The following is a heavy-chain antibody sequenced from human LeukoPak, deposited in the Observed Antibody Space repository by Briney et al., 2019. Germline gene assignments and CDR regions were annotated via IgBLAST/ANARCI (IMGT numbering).Heavy chain of an antibody. D-gene: IGHD2-2*01. CDR3: ARDWDCSSTSCRDCFDP. CDR2: ISTYNGNT. CDR1: GYTFTSYS. J-gene: IGHJ5*02. Sequence: VASVKVSCKASGYTFTSYSFSWVRQAPGQGLEWMGWISTYNGNTEYAQKLQGRVTMTTDISTSTAYMELRSLRSDDTAVYYCARDWDCSSTSCRDCFDPWGQGTLVTVSS. V-gene: IGHV1-18*01.